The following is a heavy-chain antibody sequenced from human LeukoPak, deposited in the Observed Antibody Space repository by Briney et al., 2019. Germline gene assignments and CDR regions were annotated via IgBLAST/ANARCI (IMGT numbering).Heavy chain of an antibody. J-gene: IGHJ6*03. CDR2: IRYDGSNI. V-gene: IGHV3-30*02. CDR3: AKAGFYDFWSGRHQDTEYYMDV. CDR1: GFTFSSYG. D-gene: IGHD3-3*01. Sequence: PGGSLRLSCAASGFTFSSYGMHWVRQAPGKGLEWVAFIRYDGSNIDYADSVRGRFTISRDTSKNTLYLQMNTLRAEDTALYYCAKAGFYDFWSGRHQDTEYYMDVWGKGTTVTVSS.